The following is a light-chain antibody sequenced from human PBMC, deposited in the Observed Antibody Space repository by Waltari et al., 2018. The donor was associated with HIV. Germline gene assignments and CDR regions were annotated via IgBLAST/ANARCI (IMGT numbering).Light chain of an antibody. CDR3: CSYAGSTTWL. J-gene: IGLJ3*02. CDR2: EDD. CDR1: SSDVGSYNL. V-gene: IGLV2-23*01. Sequence: SALTQPASVSGSPGQAITVSCTGSSSDVGSYNLFSWYQQHPGKAPKLIIYEDDKRPSVVSNRFSGSKSGNTASLTISGLQAEDEADYYCCSYAGSTTWLFGGGTKLTVL.